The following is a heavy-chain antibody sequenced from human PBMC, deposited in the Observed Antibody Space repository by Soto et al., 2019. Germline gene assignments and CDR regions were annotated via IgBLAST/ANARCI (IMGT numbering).Heavy chain of an antibody. CDR2: INAGNGNT. CDR1: GYTFTSYA. J-gene: IGHJ5*02. D-gene: IGHD3-16*01. V-gene: IGHV1-3*01. CDR3: ARAARSDVWGSYWEDNWFDP. Sequence: ASVKVSCKASGYTFTSYAMHWVRQAPGQRLGWMGWINAGNGNTKYSQKLQGRVTITRDTSASTAYMELSSLRSEDTAVYYCARAARSDVWGSYWEDNWFDPWGQGTLVTVSS.